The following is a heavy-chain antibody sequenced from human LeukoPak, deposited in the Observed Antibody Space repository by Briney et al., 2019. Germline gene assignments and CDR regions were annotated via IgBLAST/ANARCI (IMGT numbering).Heavy chain of an antibody. D-gene: IGHD6-13*01. CDR2: IYYSGST. J-gene: IGHJ3*02. CDR1: GGSISSYY. Sequence: SEXXSLTCTVSGGSISSYYWSWIRQPPGKGLEWIGYIYYSGSTNYNPSLRSRVTISVDTSKNKFSLKLNSVTPADTAVYCCAGAPPLLYSSSSLGAFDIWGQGTMVTVSS. CDR3: AGAPPLLYSSSSLGAFDI. V-gene: IGHV4-59*01.